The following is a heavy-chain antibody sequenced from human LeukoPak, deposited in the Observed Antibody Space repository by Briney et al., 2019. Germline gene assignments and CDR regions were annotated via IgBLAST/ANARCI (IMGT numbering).Heavy chain of an antibody. J-gene: IGHJ5*02. Sequence: SETLSLTCTVSGGSISSGGYYWSWIRQHPGKGLEWIGYIYYSGSTYYNPSLKSRVTISVDTSKNQFSLKLSSVTAADTAVYYCARGLGISMTTMTIWFDPWGQGTLVTVSS. CDR2: IYYSGST. CDR3: ARGLGISMTTMTIWFDP. D-gene: IGHD4-17*01. CDR1: GGSISSGGYY. V-gene: IGHV4-31*03.